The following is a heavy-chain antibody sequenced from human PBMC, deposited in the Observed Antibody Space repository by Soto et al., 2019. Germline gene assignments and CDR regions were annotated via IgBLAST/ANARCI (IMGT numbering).Heavy chain of an antibody. Sequence: SETLSLTCTVSGAPLSTDYWTWIRQPPGKGLEWIGYIYHSGNTNYNPSLKSRLTISLDTSKNQFSLKLTSVTAADTALYFCAIGVGEHRYYVSFDYWGQGALVTVSS. CDR2: IYHSGNT. D-gene: IGHD3-10*01. V-gene: IGHV4-59*08. J-gene: IGHJ4*02. CDR1: GAPLSTDY. CDR3: AIGVGEHRYYVSFDY.